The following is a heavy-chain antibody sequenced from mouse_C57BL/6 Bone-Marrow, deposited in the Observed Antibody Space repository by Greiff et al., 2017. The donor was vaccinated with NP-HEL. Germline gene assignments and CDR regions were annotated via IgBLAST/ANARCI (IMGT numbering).Heavy chain of an antibody. D-gene: IGHD1-1*01. V-gene: IGHV1-81*01. CDR2: IYPRSGNT. Sequence: QVQLKESGAELARPGASVKLSCKASGYTFTSYGISWVKQRTGQGLEWIGEIYPRSGNTYYNEKFKGKATLTADKSSSTAYMELRSLTSEDSAVYFCARGVVATRYFDVWGTGTTVTVSS. J-gene: IGHJ1*03. CDR3: ARGVVATRYFDV. CDR1: GYTFTSYG.